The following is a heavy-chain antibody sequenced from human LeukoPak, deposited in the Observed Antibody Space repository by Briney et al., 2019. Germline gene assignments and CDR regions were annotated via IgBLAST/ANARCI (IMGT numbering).Heavy chain of an antibody. CDR1: GFIFSSYQ. CDR2: ISSSGTTI. J-gene: IGHJ5*02. D-gene: IGHD2-15*01. CDR3: ARERYCSGGSCYSNWFDP. V-gene: IGHV3-48*03. Sequence: GGSLRLSCAASGFIFSSYQMNWVRQAPGKGLEWVSYISSSGTTIHYADSVKGRFTISRDNAKNSLYLQMNSLRAEDTAVYYCARERYCSGGSCYSNWFDPWGQGTLVTVSS.